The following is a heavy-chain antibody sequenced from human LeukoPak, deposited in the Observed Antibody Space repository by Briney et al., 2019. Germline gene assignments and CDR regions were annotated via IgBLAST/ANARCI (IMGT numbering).Heavy chain of an antibody. D-gene: IGHD5-24*01. CDR2: MNPNSGNT. V-gene: IGHV1-8*01. Sequence: ASVKVSCKASGYTFTSYDINWVRQATGQGLERMGWMNPNSGNTGYAQKFQGRVTMTRNTSISTAYMELSSLRSEDTAVYYCARGRRRDGYNYVYWGQGTLVTVSS. CDR1: GYTFTSYD. J-gene: IGHJ4*02. CDR3: ARGRRRDGYNYVY.